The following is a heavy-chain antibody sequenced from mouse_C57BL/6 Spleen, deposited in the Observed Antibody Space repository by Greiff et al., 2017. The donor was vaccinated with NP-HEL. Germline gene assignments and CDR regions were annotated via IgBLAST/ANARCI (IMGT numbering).Heavy chain of an antibody. CDR3: ARGSYYSNHYAMDY. J-gene: IGHJ4*01. D-gene: IGHD2-5*01. Sequence: QVQLQQSGPELVKPGASVKISCKASGYSFTSYYIHWVKQRPGQGLEWIGWIYPGSGNTKYNEKFKGKATLTADTSSSTAYMQLSSLTSEDSAVYYCARGSYYSNHYAMDYWGQGTSVTVSS. V-gene: IGHV1-66*01. CDR1: GYSFTSYY. CDR2: IYPGSGNT.